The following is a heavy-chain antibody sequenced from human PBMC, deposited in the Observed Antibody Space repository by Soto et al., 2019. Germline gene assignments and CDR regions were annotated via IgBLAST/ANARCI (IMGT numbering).Heavy chain of an antibody. CDR1: GFTFSSYA. D-gene: IGHD3-16*01. J-gene: IGHJ4*02. V-gene: IGHV3-23*01. CDR2: ISGSGGST. Sequence: SLRLSCAASGFTFSSYAMSWVRQAPGKGLEWVSAISGSGGSTYYADSVKGRFTISRDNSKNTLYLQMNSLRAEDTAVYYCAKAPYDYVWGSYRSGGFDYWGQGTLVTVSS. CDR3: AKAPYDYVWGSYRSGGFDY.